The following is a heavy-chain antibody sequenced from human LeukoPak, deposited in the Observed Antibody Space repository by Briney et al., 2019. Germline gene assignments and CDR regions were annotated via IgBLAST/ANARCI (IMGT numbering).Heavy chain of an antibody. V-gene: IGHV3-9*01. CDR2: ISWNSGSI. CDR3: AKDMGYSSSWPFDY. Sequence: PGRSLRLSCAASGFTFDDYAMHWARQAPGKGLEWVSGISWNSGSIGYADSVKGRFTISRDNAKNSLYLQMNSLRAEDTALYYCAKDMGYSSSWPFDYWGQGTLVTVSS. D-gene: IGHD6-13*01. CDR1: GFTFDDYA. J-gene: IGHJ4*02.